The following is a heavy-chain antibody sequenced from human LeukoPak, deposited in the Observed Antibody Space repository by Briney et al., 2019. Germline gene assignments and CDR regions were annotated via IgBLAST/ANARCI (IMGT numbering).Heavy chain of an antibody. D-gene: IGHD1-26*01. Sequence: ASVKVSCKASGYTFTGYYMHWVRQAPGQGLEWMGWINPNSGGTNYAQKFQGRVTMTRDTSISTAYMELSRLRSDDTAVYYCARQTSPWWELDVGAFDIWGQGTMVTVSS. CDR2: INPNSGGT. CDR3: ARQTSPWWELDVGAFDI. V-gene: IGHV1-2*02. J-gene: IGHJ3*02. CDR1: GYTFTGYY.